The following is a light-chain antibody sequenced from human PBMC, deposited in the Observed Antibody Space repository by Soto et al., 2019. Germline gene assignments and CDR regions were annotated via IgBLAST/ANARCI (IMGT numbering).Light chain of an antibody. CDR1: SSNIGAGYD. V-gene: IGLV1-40*01. CDR3: QSYDSLTGSGV. Sequence: QAVVTQPPSVSGAPGQRVTISCTGSSSNIGAGYDVHWYQRLPGTAPKLLIYGNSNRPSGVPDRFSGSKSGTSASLAITGLQAEDEADYYCQSYDSLTGSGVFGGGTKLTVL. CDR2: GNS. J-gene: IGLJ3*02.